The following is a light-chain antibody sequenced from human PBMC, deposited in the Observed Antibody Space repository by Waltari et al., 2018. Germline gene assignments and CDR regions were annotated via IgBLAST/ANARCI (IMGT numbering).Light chain of an antibody. Sequence: SYVLTQPPSMSVAPEQTARITCGGDNVGSKTVNWYQLKPGRAPLLGIYYVGERRSGFPERFSGSNAESKATLTISRVEAGDEADYFCQVWDTTSDHLIFGGGTKLTVL. CDR1: NVGSKT. CDR3: QVWDTTSDHLI. J-gene: IGLJ2*01. V-gene: IGLV3-21*04. CDR2: YVG.